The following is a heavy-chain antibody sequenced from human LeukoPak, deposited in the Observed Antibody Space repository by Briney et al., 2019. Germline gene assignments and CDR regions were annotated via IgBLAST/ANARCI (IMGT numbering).Heavy chain of an antibody. J-gene: IGHJ4*02. V-gene: IGHV3-9*01. CDR2: ISWNSGSI. D-gene: IGHD2-15*01. CDR3: AKGGLYCSGGSCYPNDY. Sequence: PGGSLRLSCAASGFTFDDYAMHWVRQAPGKGLEWVSGISWNSGSIGYADSVKGRFTISRDNAKNSLYLQMNSLRAEDTAVYYCAKGGLYCSGGSCYPNDYWGQGTLVAVSS. CDR1: GFTFDDYA.